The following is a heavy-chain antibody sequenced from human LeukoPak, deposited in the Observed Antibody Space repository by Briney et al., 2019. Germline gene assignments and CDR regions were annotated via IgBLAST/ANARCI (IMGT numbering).Heavy chain of an antibody. D-gene: IGHD2/OR15-2a*01. V-gene: IGHV3-53*01. J-gene: IGHJ4*02. CDR1: GLTVSSDY. Sequence: PGGSLRLSCAASGLTVSSDYMSWVRQAPGKGPEWVSLSSSSHDTHYTDSVKGRFTVSRDTSKNTLYLQMNSLRVEDTAVYYCARGIIDWGQGTLVTVSS. CDR3: ARGIID. CDR2: SSSSHDT.